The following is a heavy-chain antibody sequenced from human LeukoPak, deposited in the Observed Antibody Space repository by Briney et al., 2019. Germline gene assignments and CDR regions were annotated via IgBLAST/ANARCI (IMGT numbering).Heavy chain of an antibody. CDR1: GGSISSSSYY. V-gene: IGHV4-39*01. Sequence: PSETLSLTCTVSGGSISSSSYYWGWIRQPPGKGLEWIGSIYYSGSTYYNPSLKSRVTISVDTSKNQFSLKLSSVTAADTAVYYCARLGRPYTGRIPYFDYWGQGTLVTVSS. CDR3: ARLGRPYTGRIPYFDY. D-gene: IGHD3-16*01. CDR2: IYYSGST. J-gene: IGHJ4*02.